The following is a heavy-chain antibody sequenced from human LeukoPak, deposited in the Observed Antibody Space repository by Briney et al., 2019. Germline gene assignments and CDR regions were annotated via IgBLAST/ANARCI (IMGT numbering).Heavy chain of an antibody. CDR2: TYYSGST. D-gene: IGHD6-13*01. V-gene: IGHV4-39*01. CDR1: GGSISSSSYY. CDR3: ARRGIAAAGTGY. Sequence: PSETLSLTCTVSGGSISSSSYYWGWIRQPPGKGLEWIGGTYYSGSTYYNPSLKSRVTISVDTSKNQFSLKLSSVTAADTAVYYCARRGIAAAGTGYWGQGTLVTVSS. J-gene: IGHJ4*02.